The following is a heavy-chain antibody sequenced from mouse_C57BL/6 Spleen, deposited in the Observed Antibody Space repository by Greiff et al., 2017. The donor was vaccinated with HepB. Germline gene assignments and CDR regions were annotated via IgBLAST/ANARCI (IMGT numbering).Heavy chain of an antibody. CDR2: IYPGSGNT. CDR1: GYTFTDYY. J-gene: IGHJ2*01. V-gene: IGHV1-76*01. CDR3: AREADGYDEGFDY. D-gene: IGHD2-2*01. Sequence: QVQLKESGAELVRPGASVKLSCKASGYTFTDYYINWVKQRPGQGLEWIARIYPGSGNTYYNEKFKGKATLTAEKSSSTAYMQLSSLTSEDSAVYFCAREADGYDEGFDYWGQGTTLTVSS.